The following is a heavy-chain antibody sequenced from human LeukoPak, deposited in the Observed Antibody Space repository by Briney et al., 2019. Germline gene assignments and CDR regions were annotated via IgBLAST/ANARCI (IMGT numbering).Heavy chain of an antibody. V-gene: IGHV4-34*01. J-gene: IGHJ6*02. CDR1: GGSFTGIY. CDR3: ARGRYYYDSSGYYRTLHDYYYYGMDV. D-gene: IGHD3-22*01. Sequence: KPPQTLSPTRAVYGGSFTGIYRGWIRQLPGNWLEWIGAIHTIVGHTFNPSLKSRVTISVDTSKNQFSLKLSSVTAADTAVYYCARGRYYYDSSGYYRTLHDYYYYGMDVWGQGTTVTVSS. CDR2: IHTIVGH.